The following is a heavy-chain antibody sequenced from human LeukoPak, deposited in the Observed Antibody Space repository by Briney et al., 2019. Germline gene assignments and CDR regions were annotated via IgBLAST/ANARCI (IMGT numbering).Heavy chain of an antibody. D-gene: IGHD6-19*01. CDR2: TNPNSGNT. CDR1: GYTFTSYD. J-gene: IGHJ5*02. CDR3: ARAGPAYSSGPSWFDP. V-gene: IGHV1-8*01. Sequence: ASVKVSCKASGYTFTSYDINWVRQATGQGLEWMGWTNPNSGNTGYAQKFQGRVTMTRNTSISTAYMELSSLRSEDTAVYYCARAGPAYSSGPSWFDPWGQGTLVTVSS.